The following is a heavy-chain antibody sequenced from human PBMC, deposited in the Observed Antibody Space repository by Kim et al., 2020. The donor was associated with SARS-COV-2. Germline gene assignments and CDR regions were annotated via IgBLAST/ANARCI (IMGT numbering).Heavy chain of an antibody. D-gene: IGHD2-2*02. J-gene: IGHJ4*02. V-gene: IGHV4-39*01. Sequence: RVTISVDTSKNQFSLKLSSVTAADTAVYYCARQDFIVVVPAAIGGDFDYWGQGTLVTVSS. CDR3: ARQDFIVVVPAAIGGDFDY.